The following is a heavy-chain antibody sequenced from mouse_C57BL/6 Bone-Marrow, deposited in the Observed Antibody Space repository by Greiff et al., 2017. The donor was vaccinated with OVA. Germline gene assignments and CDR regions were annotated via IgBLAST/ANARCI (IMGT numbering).Heavy chain of an antibody. Sequence: VQLQQSGPELVKPGASVKISCKASGYTFTDYYMNWVKQSHGKSLEWIGDINPNNGGTSYNQKFKGKATLTVDKSSSTAYMELRSLTSEDSAVYYCARSRGYDRAWFAYWGQGTLVTVSS. D-gene: IGHD2-2*01. CDR3: ARSRGYDRAWFAY. J-gene: IGHJ3*01. CDR1: GYTFTDYY. V-gene: IGHV1-26*01. CDR2: INPNNGGT.